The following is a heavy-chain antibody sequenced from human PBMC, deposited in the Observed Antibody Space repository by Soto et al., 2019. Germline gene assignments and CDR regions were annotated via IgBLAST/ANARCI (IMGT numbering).Heavy chain of an antibody. CDR2: ISWNSGSI. CDR1: GFTFDDYA. D-gene: IGHD5-12*01. Sequence: PGGSLRLSCAASGFTFDDYAMHWVRQAPGKGLEWVSGISWNSGSIGYADSVKGRFTISRDNAKNSLYLQMNSLRAEDTALYYCAKDRNPPSKYSGYKDNAIHIWDQGTMVTVS. J-gene: IGHJ3*02. V-gene: IGHV3-9*01. CDR3: AKDRNPPSKYSGYKDNAIHI.